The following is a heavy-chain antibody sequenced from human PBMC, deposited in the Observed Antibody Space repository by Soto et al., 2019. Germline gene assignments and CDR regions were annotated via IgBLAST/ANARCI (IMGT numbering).Heavy chain of an antibody. V-gene: IGHV3-48*01. CDR1: GFTFSSYS. CDR2: ISSSSRTI. Sequence: EVQLVESGGGLVQPGGSLRLSCAASGFTFSSYSMNWVRQAPGKGLEWVSYISSSSRTIYYADSVKGRFTISSDNATNSLYLQMNSLRAEDTAVYYCAREEGLLNWFDPWGQGTLVTVSS. D-gene: IGHD1-26*01. CDR3: AREEGLLNWFDP. J-gene: IGHJ5*02.